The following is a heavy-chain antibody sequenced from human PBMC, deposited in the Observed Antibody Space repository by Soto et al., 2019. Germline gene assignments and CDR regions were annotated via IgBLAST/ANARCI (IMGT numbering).Heavy chain of an antibody. Sequence: TSYWIGWVRQIPGKGLEWMGIIYPGDSDTRSTPSFQVQVTISPDNSISTAYLLWSSLKASDTAMYYCARQLLDTYYYDSSGDQYYYYGMDVWGQGTTVTV. D-gene: IGHD3-22*01. CDR2: IYPGDSDT. CDR1: TSYW. V-gene: IGHV5-51*01. CDR3: ARQLLDTYYYDSSGDQYYYYGMDV. J-gene: IGHJ6*02.